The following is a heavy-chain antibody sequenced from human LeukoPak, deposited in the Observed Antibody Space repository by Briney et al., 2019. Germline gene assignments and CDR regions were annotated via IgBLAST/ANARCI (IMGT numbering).Heavy chain of an antibody. D-gene: IGHD2-2*01. CDR1: GYTFTSYG. Sequence: ASVKVSCKASGYTFTSYGISWVRQAPGQGLEWMGWISAYDGNTNYAQKLQGRVTMTTDTSTSTAYMELRSLRSDDTAVYYCARDWGCSSTSCSVEGIYYYYMDVWGKGTTVTVSS. V-gene: IGHV1-18*01. J-gene: IGHJ6*03. CDR3: ARDWGCSSTSCSVEGIYYYYMDV. CDR2: ISAYDGNT.